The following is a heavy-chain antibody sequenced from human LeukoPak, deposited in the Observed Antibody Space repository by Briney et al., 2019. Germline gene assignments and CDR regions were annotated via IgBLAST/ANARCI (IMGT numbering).Heavy chain of an antibody. CDR2: INPNSGGT. Sequence: ASVKVSCKASGYTFTGYYMHWVRQAPGQGLEWMGWINPNSGGTNYAQKFQGWVTMTRDTSISTAYMELSRLRSDDTAVHYCARGLSRSRTSSPIGYWGQGTLVTVSS. J-gene: IGHJ4*02. CDR1: GYTFTGYY. V-gene: IGHV1-2*04. CDR3: ARGLSRSRTSSPIGY. D-gene: IGHD6-13*01.